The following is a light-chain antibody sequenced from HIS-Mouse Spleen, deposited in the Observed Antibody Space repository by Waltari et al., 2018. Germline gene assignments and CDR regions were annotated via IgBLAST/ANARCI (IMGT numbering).Light chain of an antibody. J-gene: IGLJ3*02. Sequence: QSALTQPASVSGSPGQSLTISCTGTSSYVGRYHLFPWYQQHPGKAPKRMFYEGSKRPSGVSNRFSGSKSGNTASLTISGLQAEDEADYYCCSYAGSSTWVFGGGTKLTVL. CDR1: SSYVGRYHL. V-gene: IGLV2-23*01. CDR2: EGS. CDR3: CSYAGSSTWV.